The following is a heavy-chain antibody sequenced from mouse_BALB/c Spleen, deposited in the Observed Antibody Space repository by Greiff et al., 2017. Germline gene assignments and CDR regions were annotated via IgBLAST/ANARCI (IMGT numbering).Heavy chain of an antibody. CDR1: GYSFSSYW. D-gene: IGHD1-2*01. CDR2: ILPGSGST. Sequence: VQLQQSGAELMKPGASVKISCKATGYSFSSYWIEWVKQRPGHGLEWIGEILPGSGSTNYNEKFKGKATFTADTSSNTAYMHLSSLTSEDSAVYYSASLLRLSYYFDYWGQGTTLTVSS. J-gene: IGHJ2*01. CDR3: ASLLRLSYYFDY. V-gene: IGHV1-9*01.